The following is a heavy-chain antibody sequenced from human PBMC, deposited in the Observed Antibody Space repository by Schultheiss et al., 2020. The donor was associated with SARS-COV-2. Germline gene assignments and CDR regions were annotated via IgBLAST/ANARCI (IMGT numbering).Heavy chain of an antibody. CDR3: ARAAANWNFDY. D-gene: IGHD1-20*01. Sequence: LRLSCTVSGGSISSGGYYWSWIRQHPGKGLEWIGYIYYSGSTYYNPSLKSRVTISVDTSKNQFSLKLSSVTAADTAVYYCARAAANWNFDYWGQGTLVTVSS. V-gene: IGHV4-31*03. CDR1: GGSISSGGYY. J-gene: IGHJ4*02. CDR2: IYYSGST.